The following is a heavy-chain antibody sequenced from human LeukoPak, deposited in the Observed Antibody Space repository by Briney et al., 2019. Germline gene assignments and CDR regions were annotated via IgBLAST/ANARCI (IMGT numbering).Heavy chain of an antibody. J-gene: IGHJ4*02. CDR3: ARGWYGGNSYFDY. CDR2: IHYNGGT. D-gene: IGHD4-23*01. V-gene: IGHV4-39*07. CDR1: GGSVSSSGYY. Sequence: SETLSLTCTVSGGSVSSSGYYWGWIRQPPGKGLEWIGTIHYNGGTYYNPSLKSRVTISVDTSKNQFSLKLSSVTAADTAVYYCARGWYGGNSYFDYWGQGTLVTVSS.